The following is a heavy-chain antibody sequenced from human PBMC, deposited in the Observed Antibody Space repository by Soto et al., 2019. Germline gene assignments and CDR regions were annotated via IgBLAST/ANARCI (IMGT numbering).Heavy chain of an antibody. J-gene: IGHJ4*02. CDR2: IIPIFGTA. CDR1: GGTFSSYA. D-gene: IGHD4-17*01. V-gene: IGHV1-69*06. Sequence: GASVKVSCKASGGTFSSYAISWVRQAPGQGLEWMGGIIPIFGTANYAQKFQGRVTITADKSTSTAYMGLSSLRSEDTAVYYCASRVGDDYGVDYFDYWGQGTLVTVSS. CDR3: ASRVGDDYGVDYFDY.